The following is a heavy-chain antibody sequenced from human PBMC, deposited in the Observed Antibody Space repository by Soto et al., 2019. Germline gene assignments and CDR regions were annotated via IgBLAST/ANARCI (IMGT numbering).Heavy chain of an antibody. J-gene: IGHJ4*02. CDR1: GGSISSGENF. CDR2: IHHSGST. V-gene: IGHV4-30-4*01. CDR3: ARDTGAYPYYFDY. Sequence: PSETLSLTCTVSGGSISSGENFWNWIRQSPGKGLEWIGYIHHSGSTYYNPSLKSRLTISVDTSKNQISLKLNSVTAADTAVYYCARDTGAYPYYFDYWGQGTLVTVPQ. D-gene: IGHD7-27*01.